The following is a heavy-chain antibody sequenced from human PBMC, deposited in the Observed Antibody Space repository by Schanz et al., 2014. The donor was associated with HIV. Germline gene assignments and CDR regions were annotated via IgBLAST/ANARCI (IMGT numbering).Heavy chain of an antibody. V-gene: IGHV3-30-3*01. J-gene: IGHJ6*02. CDR1: AFTFSTYA. Sequence: QVQLVESGGGVVQPGRSLRLSCAASAFTFSTYALHWVRQAPGKGLEWVAVISYDGNYKSYTDSVKGRFTISRDNSKNEVFLQMSGLRAADTAVYYCAKGGFYGDYVSYYYGLDVWGQGTTVTVSS. CDR2: ISYDGNYK. CDR3: AKGGFYGDYVSYYYGLDV. D-gene: IGHD4-17*01.